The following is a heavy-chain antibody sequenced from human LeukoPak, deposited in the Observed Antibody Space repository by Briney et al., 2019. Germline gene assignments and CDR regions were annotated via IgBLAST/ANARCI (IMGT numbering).Heavy chain of an antibody. CDR2: IIPILGIA. D-gene: IGHD2-15*01. V-gene: IGHV1-69*04. Sequence: SVKVSCKASGGTFSSYAISWVRQGPGQGLEWMGRIIPILGIADYAQKFQGRVTITAVKFTSSDYMVLSSLSSEATAVYSCAFAWPVAHWGEGPLVTVST. CDR3: AFAWPVAH. CDR1: GGTFSSYA. J-gene: IGHJ4*02.